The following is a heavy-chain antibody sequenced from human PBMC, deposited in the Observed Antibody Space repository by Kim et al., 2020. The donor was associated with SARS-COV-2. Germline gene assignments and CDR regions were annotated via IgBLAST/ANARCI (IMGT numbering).Heavy chain of an antibody. CDR2: ISYSGNS. CDR3: ARGQPLDY. CDR1: GGSIRSGGKF. D-gene: IGHD2-2*01. V-gene: IGHV4-31*03. Sequence: SETLSLTCSVSGGSIRSGGKFWTWIRQHPAKGLEWFGYISYSGNSHYSPSLRSRVSISLHTSENQFSLELTSVTAADAAVYYCARGQPLDYWGQGILVTVSS. J-gene: IGHJ4*02.